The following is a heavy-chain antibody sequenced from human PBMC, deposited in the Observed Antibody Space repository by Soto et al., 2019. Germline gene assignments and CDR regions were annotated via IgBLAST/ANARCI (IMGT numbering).Heavy chain of an antibody. J-gene: IGHJ4*02. CDR1: GFTFSNAW. V-gene: IGHV3-15*01. D-gene: IGHD1-20*01. CDR3: TTAVPSITGTTGFDY. CDR2: IKSKTDGGTT. Sequence: GGSLRLSCAASGFTFSNAWMSWVRQAPGKRLEWVGRIKSKTDGGTTDYAAPVKGRFTISRDDSKNTLYLQMNSLKTEDTAVYYCTTAVPSITGTTGFDYWGQGTLVTVSS.